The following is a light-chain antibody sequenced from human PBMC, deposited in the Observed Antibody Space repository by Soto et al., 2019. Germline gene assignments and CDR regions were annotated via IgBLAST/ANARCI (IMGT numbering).Light chain of an antibody. CDR1: QRVSSTY. Sequence: IVLTQSPGTLSLSPGERATLSCRASQRVSSTYLAWYQQKPGQAPRLLISGASSRATGIPYRFSGSESGTDCTLTISRLEPEDFAVYYCQQYDSPPVTFGGGTKLEI. CDR2: GAS. CDR3: QQYDSPPVT. V-gene: IGKV3-20*01. J-gene: IGKJ4*01.